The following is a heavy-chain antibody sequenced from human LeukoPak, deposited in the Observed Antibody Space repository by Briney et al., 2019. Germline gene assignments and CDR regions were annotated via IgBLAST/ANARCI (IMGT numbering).Heavy chain of an antibody. D-gene: IGHD3-16*01. CDR2: IYSDNT. CDR1: GFTVSTNS. J-gene: IGHJ4*02. Sequence: PGGSLRLSCTVSGFTVSTNSMSWVRQAPGKGLGWVSFIYSDNTHYSDSVKGRFTISRDNSKNTLYLQMNSLRAEDTAVYYCVRDRYYVPDYWGQGTLVTVSS. CDR3: VRDRYYVPDY. V-gene: IGHV3-66*03.